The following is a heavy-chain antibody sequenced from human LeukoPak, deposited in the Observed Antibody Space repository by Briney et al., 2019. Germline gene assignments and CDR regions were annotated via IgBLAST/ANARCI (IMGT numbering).Heavy chain of an antibody. CDR2: IYHSGST. J-gene: IGHJ4*02. Sequence: KASETLSLTCAVSGGSISSGGYSWSWIRQPPGKGLEWIGYIYHSGSTYYNPSLKSRVTISVDRSKNQFSLKLSSVTAADTAVYYCARGRAAMVTRFDYWGQGTLVTVSS. CDR1: GGSISSGGYS. D-gene: IGHD5-18*01. V-gene: IGHV4-30-2*01. CDR3: ARGRAAMVTRFDY.